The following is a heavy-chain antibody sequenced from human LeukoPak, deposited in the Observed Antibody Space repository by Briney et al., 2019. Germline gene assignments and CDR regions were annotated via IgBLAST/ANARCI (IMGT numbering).Heavy chain of an antibody. Sequence: GGSMRLSCAASGLAFSAYKMHWVRQAPRKGLVWVSRISTDGYTTDYADFVQGRFTASRDNTKNTWSLEMNSLRAEDTAVYYCARGESYSPFDYWGQGTLVTVSS. V-gene: IGHV3-74*01. CDR2: ISTDGYTT. D-gene: IGHD1-26*01. CDR1: GLAFSAYK. J-gene: IGHJ4*02. CDR3: ARGESYSPFDY.